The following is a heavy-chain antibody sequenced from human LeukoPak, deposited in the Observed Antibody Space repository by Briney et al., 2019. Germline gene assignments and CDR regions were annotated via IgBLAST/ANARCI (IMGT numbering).Heavy chain of an antibody. V-gene: IGHV4-34*01. D-gene: IGHD3-9*01. CDR2: INHSGST. J-gene: IGHJ4*02. CDR1: GGSFSGYY. CDR3: ARLRLVYFDY. Sequence: PSETLSLTCAVYGGSFSGYYWSWIRQPPEKGLEWIGEINHSGSTNYNPSLKSRVTISVDTSKNQFSLKLSSVTAADTAVYYCARLRLVYFDYWGQGTLVTVSS.